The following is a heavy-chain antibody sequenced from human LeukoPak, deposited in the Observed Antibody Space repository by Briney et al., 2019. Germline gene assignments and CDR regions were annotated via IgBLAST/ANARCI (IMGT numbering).Heavy chain of an antibody. CDR3: GRAGFGTAYNRFYYYMDV. J-gene: IGHJ6*03. D-gene: IGHD3-16*01. CDR1: NYPITSEYY. Sequence: SETLSPTCAVSNYPITSEYYWVWIRQPPGQGLAWIGQIFHSGIAHYNPSLKSRVTMSVDTSRSQFSVNLNSVTAADTAVYYCGRAGFGTAYNRFYYYMDVWGKGTTVTVSS. V-gene: IGHV4-38-2*01. CDR2: IFHSGIA.